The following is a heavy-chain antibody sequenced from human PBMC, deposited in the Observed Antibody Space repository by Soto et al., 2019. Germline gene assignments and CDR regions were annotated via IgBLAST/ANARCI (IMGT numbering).Heavy chain of an antibody. V-gene: IGHV4-59*08. CDR2: IYSSGTT. CDR1: GGSISSYY. J-gene: IGHJ5*02. D-gene: IGHD3-10*01. CDR3: ARFYGSVFDP. Sequence: PSETLSLTCTVSGGSISSYYWSWIRQPPGKGLEWIGYIYSSGTTNNNPSLKSRITISVDTSTNQFSLKLTSVTAADTAVYFCARFYGSVFDPWGQGTLVTVSS.